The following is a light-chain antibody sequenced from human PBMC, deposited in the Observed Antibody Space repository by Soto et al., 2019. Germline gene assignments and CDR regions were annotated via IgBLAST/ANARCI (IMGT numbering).Light chain of an antibody. CDR3: QQYNDFHT. Sequence: DIQMTQSPSTLSSSVGDRVTITCLASQSIGRWLAWYQQKPGKAPKLLIYKASSLESGVPSRFSGSGSETEFTLTISSLQPDDFAPYYCQQYNDFHTFGQGTKLETK. CDR2: KAS. J-gene: IGKJ2*01. V-gene: IGKV1-5*03. CDR1: QSIGRW.